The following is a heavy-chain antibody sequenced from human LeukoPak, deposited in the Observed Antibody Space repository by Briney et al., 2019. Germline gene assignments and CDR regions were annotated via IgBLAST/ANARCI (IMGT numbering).Heavy chain of an antibody. D-gene: IGHD2-15*01. Sequence: SETLSLTCTVSGGSISSSSYYWGWIRQPPGKGLEWIGSIYYSGSTYYNPSLKSRVTISVDTSKNQFSLKLSSVTAADTAVYYCARVAEVAAMFWVADQYYFDYWGQGTLVTVSS. CDR1: GGSISSSSYY. J-gene: IGHJ4*02. CDR2: IYYSGST. V-gene: IGHV4-39*07. CDR3: ARVAEVAAMFWVADQYYFDY.